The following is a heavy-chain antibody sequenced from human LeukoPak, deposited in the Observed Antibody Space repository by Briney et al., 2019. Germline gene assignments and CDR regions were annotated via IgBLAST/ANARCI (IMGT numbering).Heavy chain of an antibody. CDR2: IWSDGSNQ. J-gene: IGHJ5*02. D-gene: IGHD6-13*01. CDR3: ARYSRITSVGTSWFDP. CDR1: GFTFSSYG. Sequence: PSGGSLRLSCAASGFTFSSYGMHWVRQAPGKGLEWVALIWSDGSNQNYADFVKGRFTISRDNSKNTAYLQMNSLRVEDTAVYYCARYSRITSVGTSWFDPWGQGTRVTVSS. V-gene: IGHV3-33*01.